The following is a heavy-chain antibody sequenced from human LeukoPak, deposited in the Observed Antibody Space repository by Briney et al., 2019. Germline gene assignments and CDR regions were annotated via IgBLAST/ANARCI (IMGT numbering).Heavy chain of an antibody. J-gene: IGHJ4*02. Sequence: KTSETLSLTCTVSGDSISSYYWSWIRQPPGKGLEWIGYIYHSGSTNYNPSLKSRVTISADTSKDQFSLKLASVTAADTAVYYCATGYSSTWCYFDYWGQGTLVTVSS. D-gene: IGHD6-13*01. CDR1: GDSISSYY. V-gene: IGHV4-59*01. CDR2: IYHSGST. CDR3: ATGYSSTWCYFDY.